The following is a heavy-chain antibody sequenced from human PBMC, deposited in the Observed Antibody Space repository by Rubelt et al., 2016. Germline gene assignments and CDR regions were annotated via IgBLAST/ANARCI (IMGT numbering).Heavy chain of an antibody. J-gene: IGHJ4*02. CDR3: AKLMTRPPFDY. Sequence: KPGASVKVSCKASGYTFSTSDINWVRQGTGQGLEWMGWMNPNSGNTGYAEKFQGRVTLTRNISITTAYLYLSDLRSEDTAVYYCAKLMTRPPFDYWGQGTLVTVSS. CDR2: MNPNSGNT. V-gene: IGHV1-8*01. D-gene: IGHD2-2*01. CDR1: GYTFSTSD.